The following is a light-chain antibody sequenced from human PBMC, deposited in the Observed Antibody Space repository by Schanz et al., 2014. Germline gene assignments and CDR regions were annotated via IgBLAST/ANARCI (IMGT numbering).Light chain of an antibody. J-gene: IGLJ2*01. Sequence: QSALTQPASVSGSPGQSITISCTGTSSDVGGYNFVSWYQQHPGQAPKLMIYEGSRRHSGVYNRFSGSKSGNTASLPISGRQVEDEHDYYCSSYTRSSTVVFGGGTKLTVL. V-gene: IGLV2-14*01. CDR2: EGS. CDR3: SSYTRSSTVV. CDR1: SSDVGGYNF.